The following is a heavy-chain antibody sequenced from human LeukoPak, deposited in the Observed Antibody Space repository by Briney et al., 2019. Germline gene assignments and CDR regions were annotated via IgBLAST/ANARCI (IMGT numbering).Heavy chain of an antibody. J-gene: IGHJ4*02. CDR1: GFTFSIHA. V-gene: IGHV3-23*01. D-gene: IGHD5-24*01. CDR2: ISGSGIST. Sequence: GGSLRLSCAASGFTFSIHAMNWVRQAPGKGLESVSAISGSGISTYYADSVKGRFTISRDNSKSTVYLQVNSLRVENTAVYYCAKDRFGYNKSIDCWGQGILVTVSS. CDR3: AKDRFGYNKSIDC.